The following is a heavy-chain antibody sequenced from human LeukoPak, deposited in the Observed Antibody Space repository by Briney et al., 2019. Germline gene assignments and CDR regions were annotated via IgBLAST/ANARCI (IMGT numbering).Heavy chain of an antibody. J-gene: IGHJ4*02. D-gene: IGHD5-18*01. Sequence: ASVKVSCKASGYTFTGYYMHWVRQAPGQGLEWMGWINPNSGGTNYAQKFQGRVTMTRDTSISTAYMELSRLRSDDTAVYYCARVTRGYSYGTIDYWGQGTLVTVSS. CDR1: GYTFTGYY. CDR3: ARVTRGYSYGTIDY. CDR2: INPNSGGT. V-gene: IGHV1-2*02.